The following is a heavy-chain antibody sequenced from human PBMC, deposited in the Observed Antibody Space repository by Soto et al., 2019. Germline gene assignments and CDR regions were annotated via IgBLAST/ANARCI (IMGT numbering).Heavy chain of an antibody. CDR2: IDYTGST. V-gene: IGHV4-59*01. D-gene: IGHD2-2*01. Sequence: PSETLSLTCTVSGGSISSYYWSLIRQAPGKGLEWIGFIDYTGSTNYSPSLKTRVTISLDTSKNQFSLKLSSVTAADTAVYYCGRTALRSCDYGMDVWGQGTMVTVSS. CDR3: GRTALRSCDYGMDV. J-gene: IGHJ6*02. CDR1: GGSISSYY.